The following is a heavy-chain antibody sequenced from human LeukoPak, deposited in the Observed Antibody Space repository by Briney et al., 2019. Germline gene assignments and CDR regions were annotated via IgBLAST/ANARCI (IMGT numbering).Heavy chain of an antibody. V-gene: IGHV3-23*01. CDR3: AKRRYDTSSLDWFDP. J-gene: IGHJ5*02. D-gene: IGHD6-13*01. CDR2: IMATGANT. Sequence: GGSLRLSCAASGFTFSSYGMSWVRPAPGKGLEWVSTIMATGANTYYADSVKGRFTISRDNAKRTLYLQMNSLRVEDAAVYYCAKRRYDTSSLDWFDPWGQGTLVTVSS. CDR1: GFTFSSYG.